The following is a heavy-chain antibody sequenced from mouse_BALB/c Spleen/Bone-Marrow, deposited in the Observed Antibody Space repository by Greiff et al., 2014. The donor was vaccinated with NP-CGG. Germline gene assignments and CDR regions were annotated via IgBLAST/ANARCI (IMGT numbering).Heavy chain of an antibody. CDR3: ARHYGYVDAMDY. V-gene: IGHV5-6-5*01. CDR2: ITGGGTT. D-gene: IGHD1-2*01. J-gene: IGHJ4*01. Sequence: EVNVVESGGGLVKPGESLKFSCAASGITVSSYTMSWVRQTPEKRLEWVASITGGGTTYYPDSVKGRFIISRDNARNILYLQVSSLRSEDTAIYYCARHYGYVDAMDYWGQGTSVTVSS. CDR1: GITVSSYT.